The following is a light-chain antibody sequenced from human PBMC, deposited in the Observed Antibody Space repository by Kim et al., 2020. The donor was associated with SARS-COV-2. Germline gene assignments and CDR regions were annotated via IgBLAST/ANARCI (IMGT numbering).Light chain of an antibody. V-gene: IGLV2-11*01. CDR2: DVN. J-gene: IGLJ2*01. Sequence: QSVTISCTGTSSDVGGYNYVSWYQQHPGKAPKLMIYDVNKRPSGVPDRFSGSKSGNTASLTISGLQAEDEADYYCCSYAGSYTGVLFGGGTQLTVL. CDR3: CSYAGSYTGVL. CDR1: SSDVGGYNY.